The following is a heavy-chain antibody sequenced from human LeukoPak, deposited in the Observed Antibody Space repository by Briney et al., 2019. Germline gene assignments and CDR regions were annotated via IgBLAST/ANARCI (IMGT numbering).Heavy chain of an antibody. D-gene: IGHD2-2*01. V-gene: IGHV3-21*01. J-gene: IGHJ5*02. CDR2: ISSASSYI. CDR3: ARGVMPQLPDWFDP. Sequence: GGSLRLSCAASGFTFSRYSMNWVRQAPGKGLEWVSSISSASSYIYYADSVKGRFTISRDNAKNSLYLQMNSLRAEDTAVYYCARGVMPQLPDWFDPWGQGTLVTVSS. CDR1: GFTFSRYS.